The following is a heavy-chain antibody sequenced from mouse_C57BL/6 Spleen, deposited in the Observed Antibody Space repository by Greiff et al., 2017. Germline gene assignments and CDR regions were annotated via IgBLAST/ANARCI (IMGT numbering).Heavy chain of an antibody. CDR1: GFTFSDYD. V-gene: IGHV5-17*01. CDR3: ARVYAMDY. Sequence: EVQLVESGGGLVKPGGSLKLSCAASGFTFSDYDMHWVRQAPEKGLEWVAYISSGSSTIYYADTVKGRFTISRDNAKNTLFLQMTSLRSEDTAMYYCARVYAMDYWGQGTSVTVSS. J-gene: IGHJ4*01. CDR2: ISSGSSTI.